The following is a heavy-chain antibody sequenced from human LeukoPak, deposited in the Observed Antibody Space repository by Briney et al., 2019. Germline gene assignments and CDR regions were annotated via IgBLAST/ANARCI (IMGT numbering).Heavy chain of an antibody. CDR3: ARAYFAWTFDY. CDR1: GFTFSNYA. V-gene: IGHV3-30-3*01. CDR2: ISYDGSNK. Sequence: PGGSLRLSCVVSGFTFSNYAMHWVRQAPGKGLEWVAIISYDGSNKDYADSVKGRFTISRDNSKNMLFLQMNSLRGEDTAIYYCARAYFAWTFDYWGQGSLVSVSS. J-gene: IGHJ4*02. D-gene: IGHD3-9*01.